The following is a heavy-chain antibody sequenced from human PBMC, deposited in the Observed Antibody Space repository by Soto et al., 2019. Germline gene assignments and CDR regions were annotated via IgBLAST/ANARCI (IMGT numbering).Heavy chain of an antibody. CDR1: GFTFSSYD. D-gene: IGHD6-13*01. J-gene: IGHJ3*02. Sequence: EVQLLESGGGLVQPGGSLRLSCAASGFTFSSYDMHWVRQATGKGLEWVSAIGTAGDTYYPGSVKGRFTISRENAKNSLYLQMNSLRAGDTAVYYCARALKYSSSSDAFDIWGQGTMVTVSS. CDR3: ARALKYSSSSDAFDI. V-gene: IGHV3-13*01. CDR2: IGTAGDT.